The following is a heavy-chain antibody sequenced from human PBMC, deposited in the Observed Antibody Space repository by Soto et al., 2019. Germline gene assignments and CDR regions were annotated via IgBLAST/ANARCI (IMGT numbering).Heavy chain of an antibody. CDR1: GGSISISSYY. CDR3: ARRSNLASGALGWFDP. Sequence: SETLSLTCTVSGGSISISSYYWGWIRQPPGKGLEWIGSIYYSGITYYNASLKSRVTISVHTSKNQFSLKLSSVTAADTAVYYCARRSNLASGALGWFDPWGQGTLVTVSS. V-gene: IGHV4-39*01. CDR2: IYYSGIT. D-gene: IGHD3-3*02. J-gene: IGHJ5*02.